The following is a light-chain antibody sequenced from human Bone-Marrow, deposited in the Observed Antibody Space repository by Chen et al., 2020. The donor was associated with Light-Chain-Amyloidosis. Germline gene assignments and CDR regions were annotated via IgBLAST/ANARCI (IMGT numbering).Light chain of an antibody. CDR3: QAADSSGTYEVI. V-gene: IGLV3-25*03. Sequence: SYELTQPPSVSVSPGQTARITCSGDDLPTKYAYWYQQKPGQAPVLVIHRDTERPSGISDRFSGYSSGTTATLTISGVQAEDEADYRCQAADSSGTYEVIFGGGTKLTVL. CDR2: RDT. J-gene: IGLJ2*01. CDR1: DLPTKY.